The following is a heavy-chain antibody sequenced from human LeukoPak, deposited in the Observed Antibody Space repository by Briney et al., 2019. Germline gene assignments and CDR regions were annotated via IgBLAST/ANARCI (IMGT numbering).Heavy chain of an antibody. CDR1: GGTFGTDA. CDR3: ARVNDNWSYAMDV. V-gene: IGHV1-69*04. CDR2: IIPILGKP. D-gene: IGHD3-9*01. Sequence: SVKVSCKASGGTFGTDAISWVRQAPGQGLECLGRIIPILGKPKYEQKFQGRVTITADKSTSEAYMELSSLRPDDTAVYYCARVNDNWSYAMDVWGQGTTVTVSS. J-gene: IGHJ6*02.